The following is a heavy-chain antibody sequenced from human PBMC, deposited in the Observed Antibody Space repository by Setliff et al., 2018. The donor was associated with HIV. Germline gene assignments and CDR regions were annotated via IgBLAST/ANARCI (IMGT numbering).Heavy chain of an antibody. Sequence: ASVKVSCKASGYIFTTYCMHWVRQAPGQGLEWMGIINPSGGSTGYAQKFQGRVNMTRDTSTSTVYMELSSLRSEDTAVYYCARDPSIAVAGAAVWGQGTTVTVSS. V-gene: IGHV1-46*01. D-gene: IGHD6-19*01. J-gene: IGHJ6*02. CDR2: INPSGGST. CDR1: GYIFTTYC. CDR3: ARDPSIAVAGAAV.